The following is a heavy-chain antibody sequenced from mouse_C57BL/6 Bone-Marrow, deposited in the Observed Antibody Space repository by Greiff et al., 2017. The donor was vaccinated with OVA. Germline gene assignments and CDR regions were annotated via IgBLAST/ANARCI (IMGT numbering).Heavy chain of an antibody. CDR1: GFNIKNTY. CDR3: ARGVYDDYDGAMDY. D-gene: IGHD2-4*01. J-gene: IGHJ4*01. CDR2: IDPANGNT. V-gene: IGHV14-3*01. Sequence: VQLQQSVAELVRPGASVKLSCTASGFNIKNTYMHWVKQRPEQGLEWIGRIDPANGNTKYAPKFQGKATITADTSSNTAYLQLSSLTAEDTASDYCARGVYDDYDGAMDYWGQGTAVTVSS.